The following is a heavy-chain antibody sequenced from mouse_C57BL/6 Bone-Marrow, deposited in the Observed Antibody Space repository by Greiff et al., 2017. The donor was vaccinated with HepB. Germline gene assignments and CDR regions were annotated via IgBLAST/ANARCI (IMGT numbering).Heavy chain of an antibody. CDR3: ARGEDSNYVDYAMDY. D-gene: IGHD2-5*01. CDR1: GYTFTSYW. CDR2: INPSNGGT. J-gene: IGHJ4*01. Sequence: QVQLQQPGTELVKPGASVKLSCKASGYTFTSYWMHWVKQRPGQGLEWIGNINPSNGGTNYNEKFKSKATLTVDKSSSTADMQLSSLTSEDSAVYYCARGEDSNYVDYAMDYWGQGTSVTVSS. V-gene: IGHV1-53*01.